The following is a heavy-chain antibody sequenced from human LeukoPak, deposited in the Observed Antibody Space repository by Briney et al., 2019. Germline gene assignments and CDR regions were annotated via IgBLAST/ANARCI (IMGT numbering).Heavy chain of an antibody. D-gene: IGHD2-2*01. J-gene: IGHJ4*02. V-gene: IGHV3-7*01. CDR1: GFTFSSYG. CDR3: ARDCSKTSCYADY. Sequence: GGSLRLSCAASGFTFSSYGMHWVRQAPGKGLECVANIKQDGSEKYYVDSVKGRFTISRDNAKNSVYLQMRSLRAEDTAVYYCARDCSKTSCYADYWGQGTLVTVSS. CDR2: IKQDGSEK.